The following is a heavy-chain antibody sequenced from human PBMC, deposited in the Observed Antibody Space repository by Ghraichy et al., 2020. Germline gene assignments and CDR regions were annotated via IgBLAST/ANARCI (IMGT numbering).Heavy chain of an antibody. Sequence: SQTLSLTCTVSGGSISSYYWSWIRQPPGKGLEWIGYIYYSGSTNYNPSLKSRVTISVDTSKNQFSLKLSSVTAADTAVYYCARRGVGAGIGTFDYGGQGTLVTVSS. CDR2: IYYSGST. CDR1: GGSISSYY. V-gene: IGHV4-59*08. D-gene: IGHD1-26*01. CDR3: ARRGVGAGIGTFDY. J-gene: IGHJ4*02.